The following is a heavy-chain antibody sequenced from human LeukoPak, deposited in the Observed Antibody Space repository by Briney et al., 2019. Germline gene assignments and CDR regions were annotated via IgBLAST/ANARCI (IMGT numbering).Heavy chain of an antibody. CDR1: GFIFSIYN. Sequence: GGSLRLSCAAPGFIFSIYNMNWVRQAPGKGLEWVSYISSSGSTIYYADSVKGRFTISRDNAKNSLYLQMNSLRAEDTAVYYCARGYSSSWYYFDYWGQGTLVTVSS. CDR2: ISSSGSTI. CDR3: ARGYSSSWYYFDY. V-gene: IGHV3-48*04. D-gene: IGHD6-13*01. J-gene: IGHJ4*02.